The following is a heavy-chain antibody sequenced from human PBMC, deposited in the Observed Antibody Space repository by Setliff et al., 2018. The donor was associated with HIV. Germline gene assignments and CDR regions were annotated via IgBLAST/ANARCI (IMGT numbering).Heavy chain of an antibody. CDR3: ARLSAVTTIDY. J-gene: IGHJ4*02. Sequence: PGGSLRLSCAGSGFTFSSYEMNWVRQAPGKGLEWVSYIGSSGVTIYYADSVKGRFTIARDNAKNSLYLQMNSLRAEDTAVYYCARLSAVTTIDYWGQGTLVTVSS. V-gene: IGHV3-48*03. D-gene: IGHD6-19*01. CDR1: GFTFSSYE. CDR2: IGSSGVTI.